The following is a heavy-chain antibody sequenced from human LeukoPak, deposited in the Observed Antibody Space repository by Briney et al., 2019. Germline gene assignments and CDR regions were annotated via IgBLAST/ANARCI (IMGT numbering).Heavy chain of an antibody. CDR3: ARDQSMPHYGDYLYFDY. V-gene: IGHV1-18*04. D-gene: IGHD4-17*01. Sequence: ASVKVSCKASGYTVTSYGISWVRQAAGQGLEGMGWISAYNGNTNYAQKLQGRVTMTTDTSTSTAYMELRSLRSDDTAVYYCARDQSMPHYGDYLYFDYWGQGTLVTVSS. J-gene: IGHJ4*02. CDR2: ISAYNGNT. CDR1: GYTVTSYG.